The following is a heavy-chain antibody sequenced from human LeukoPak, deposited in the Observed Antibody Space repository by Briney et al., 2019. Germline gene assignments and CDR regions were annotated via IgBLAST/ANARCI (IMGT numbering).Heavy chain of an antibody. CDR2: ISSSSSDI. V-gene: IGHV3-21*01. J-gene: IGHJ4*02. Sequence: GGSLRLSCAASGFTFSSYSMNWVRQAPGKGLEWVSSISSSSSDIYYADSVKGRFTISRDNAKNSLYLQMNSLRAEDTAVYYCARDREPVTYYYGSGAETGDYWGQGTLVTVSS. CDR3: ARDREPVTYYYGSGAETGDY. CDR1: GFTFSSYS. D-gene: IGHD3-10*01.